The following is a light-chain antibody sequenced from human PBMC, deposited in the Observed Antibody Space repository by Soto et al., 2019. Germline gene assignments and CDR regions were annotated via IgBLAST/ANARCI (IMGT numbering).Light chain of an antibody. CDR2: QDT. CDR1: ALPKQY. V-gene: IGLV3-25*02. CDR3: GTWDSSLSAVV. Sequence: SYELTQPPSVSVSPGQTAKITCSGTALPKQYAAWYQQKPGQAPLLVISQDTERPSGIPERFSGSSSGTTVTLTISGVQAEDEDDYYCGTWDSSLSAVVFGGGTKATVL. J-gene: IGLJ2*01.